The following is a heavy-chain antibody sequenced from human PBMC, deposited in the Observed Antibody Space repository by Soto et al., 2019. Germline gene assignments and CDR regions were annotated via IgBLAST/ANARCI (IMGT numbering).Heavy chain of an antibody. CDR1: GGFLSGRFFY. D-gene: IGHD3-10*01. Sequence: PLGTLSPTFACSGGFLSGRFFYRGWVPAAPGKGPEWVGGVFFTGFYPYNPSPARRVPVSVVTSKNQFSLKLSSVTAADTAVYYCARCLWFGELFPNWFDPWGQVTLVTVSS. CDR2: VFFTGFY. J-gene: IGHJ5*02. CDR3: ARCLWFGELFPNWFDP. V-gene: IGHV4-39*07.